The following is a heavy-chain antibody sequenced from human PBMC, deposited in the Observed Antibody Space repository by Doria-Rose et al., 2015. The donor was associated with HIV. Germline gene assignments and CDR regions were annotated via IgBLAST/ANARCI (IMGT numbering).Heavy chain of an antibody. CDR1: GVSLSSPGMG. D-gene: IGHD6-13*01. CDR3: ARIKSSRWYHKYYFDF. V-gene: IGHV2-26*01. CDR2: IFSGDER. Sequence: QITLKESGPVLVKPTETLTLTCTVSGVSLSSPGMGVSRIRQPPGKALEWLANIFSGDERSYKASLKSRLTISRGTSKSQVVLTMTDMDPVDTATYYCARIKSSRWYHKYYFDFWGQGTLVIVSA. J-gene: IGHJ4*02.